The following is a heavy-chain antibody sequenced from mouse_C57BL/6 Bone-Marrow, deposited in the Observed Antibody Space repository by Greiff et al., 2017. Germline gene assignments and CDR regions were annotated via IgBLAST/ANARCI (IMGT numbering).Heavy chain of an antibody. CDR1: GYTFTSSG. CDR2: IYPRSGNT. J-gene: IGHJ2*01. V-gene: IGHV1-81*01. D-gene: IGHD5-5*01. Sequence: VQLQQSGAELARPGASVKLSCKASGYTFTSSGISWVKQRTGQGLEWIGEIYPRSGNTYYNEKFKGKAALTADKSSSTAYMELRSLTSEYAAVYFCARRAYLPSFDSWGQGTTLTGSS. CDR3: ARRAYLPSFDS.